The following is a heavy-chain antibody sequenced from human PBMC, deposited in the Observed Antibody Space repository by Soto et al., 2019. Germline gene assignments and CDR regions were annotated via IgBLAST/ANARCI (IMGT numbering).Heavy chain of an antibody. D-gene: IGHD5-12*01. CDR1: GGSISSGDYY. J-gene: IGHJ4*02. CDR3: ARVRGAVGGDIAIDY. Sequence: QVQLQESGPGLVKPSQTLSLTCTVSGGSISSGDYYWTWIRQPPGKGLEWIGYIYYSGDTFYNPSVNSRVSISVDTSQSQFHLELNSVTAADTALYFCARVRGAVGGDIAIDYWGQGTLVTVSS. V-gene: IGHV4-30-4*01. CDR2: IYYSGDT.